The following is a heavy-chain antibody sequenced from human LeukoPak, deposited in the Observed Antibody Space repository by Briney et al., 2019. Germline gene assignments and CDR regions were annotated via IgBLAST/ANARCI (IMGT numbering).Heavy chain of an antibody. CDR1: GFTFSTHG. V-gene: IGHV3-23*01. J-gene: IGHJ4*02. CDR2: ISGSGDST. D-gene: IGHD6-19*01. Sequence: GGSLRLSCAASGFTFSTHGMHWVRQAPGKGLEWVSGISGSGDSTYYADSVKGRFTISRDNSKNTLYLQMNSLRAEDTAVYYCARRSGIAVAGAFDYWGQGTLVTVSS. CDR3: ARRSGIAVAGAFDY.